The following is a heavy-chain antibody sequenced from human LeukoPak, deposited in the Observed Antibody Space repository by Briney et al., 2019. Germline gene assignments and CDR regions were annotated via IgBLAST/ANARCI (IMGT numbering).Heavy chain of an antibody. CDR1: GGSISSYY. CDR3: ARGDCSGGSCYSFWGTRPVGYFDY. J-gene: IGHJ4*02. Sequence: VKPSETLSLTCTVSGGSISSYYWSWIRQPPGKGLEWIGYIYYSGSTNYNPSLKSRVTISVDTSKNQFSLKLSSVTAADTAVYYCARGDCSGGSCYSFWGTRPVGYFDYWGQGTLVTVSS. CDR2: IYYSGST. V-gene: IGHV4-59*08. D-gene: IGHD2-15*01.